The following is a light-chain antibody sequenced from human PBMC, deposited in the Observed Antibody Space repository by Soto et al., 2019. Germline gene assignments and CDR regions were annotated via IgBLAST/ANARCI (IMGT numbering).Light chain of an antibody. CDR3: QQSYTTPRT. V-gene: IGKV1-39*01. J-gene: IGKJ1*01. CDR1: QNINTY. CDR2: GTS. Sequence: DIQMTQSPSSPSSSAGDRVTITCRASQNINTYLNWYQQKPGKALKLLIYGTSSLQSGVPSRFSGSGSGTDFTLTISSLQPEDFASYYCQQSYTTPRTFGQGTKVDIK.